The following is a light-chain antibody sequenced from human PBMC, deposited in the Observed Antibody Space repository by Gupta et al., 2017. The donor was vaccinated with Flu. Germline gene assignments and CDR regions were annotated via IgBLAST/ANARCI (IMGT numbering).Light chain of an antibody. CDR1: ESLAYSNGDSY. CDR3: MHSTRWPWT. Sequence: AVMTQSPLSLPVTLGQPASISCRSSESLAYSNGDSYVSWFHQRPGQSPRRLIYKASNRDSGVPDRISGSGSGTDFTLTISRLEAEDVGVYYCMHSTRWPWTFGQGTKVEI. CDR2: KAS. V-gene: IGKV2-30*01. J-gene: IGKJ1*01.